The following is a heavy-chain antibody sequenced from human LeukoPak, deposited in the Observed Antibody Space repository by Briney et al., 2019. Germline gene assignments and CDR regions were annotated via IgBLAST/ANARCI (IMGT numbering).Heavy chain of an antibody. Sequence: ASVKVSCKASGYTFIGYYIHWVRQAPGQGLEWMGWINPYNGNTNYAQKLQGRVTMTADTSTSTAYMELRSLRSDDTAVYYCARVAAADYFDYWGQGTLVTVSS. CDR3: ARVAAADYFDY. CDR2: INPYNGNT. V-gene: IGHV1-18*04. D-gene: IGHD6-13*01. J-gene: IGHJ4*02. CDR1: GYTFIGYY.